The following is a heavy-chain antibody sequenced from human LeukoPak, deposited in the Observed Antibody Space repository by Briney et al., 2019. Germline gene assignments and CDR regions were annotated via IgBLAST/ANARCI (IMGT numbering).Heavy chain of an antibody. CDR2: ISSSYSYI. Sequence: GGSLRLSCAASGFTFSTYTMNWARQAPGKGLEWVSSISSSYSYIFYADSLKGRFTISRDNAKNSLYLQMNSLRAEDTAVYYCAREGVAGTYGMDVWGQGTTVTASS. J-gene: IGHJ6*02. D-gene: IGHD6-19*01. V-gene: IGHV3-21*01. CDR1: GFTFSTYT. CDR3: AREGVAGTYGMDV.